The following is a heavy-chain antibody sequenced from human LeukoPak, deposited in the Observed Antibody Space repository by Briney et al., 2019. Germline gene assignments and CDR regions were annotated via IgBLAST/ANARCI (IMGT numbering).Heavy chain of an antibody. CDR3: AKVTGGKGDAFDI. D-gene: IGHD2-8*02. J-gene: IGHJ3*02. CDR1: GFTFSSYG. CDR2: ISYDGSTK. V-gene: IGHV3-30*18. Sequence: GGSLRLSCAASGFTFSSYGMHWVRQAPGKGLEWVAVISYDGSTKYYADSVKGRFTISRDNSKNTLYLQMNSLRAEDTAVYYCAKVTGGKGDAFDIRGQGTMVTVSS.